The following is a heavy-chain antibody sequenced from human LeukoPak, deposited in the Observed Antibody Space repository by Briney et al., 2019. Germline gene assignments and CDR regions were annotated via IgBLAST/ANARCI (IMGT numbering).Heavy chain of an antibody. CDR1: GSSVRGNY. J-gene: IGHJ4*02. Sequence: WGSLRLSCAVSGSSVRGNYMSWVRQAPGKGLQWVSIIYSGESTHYADSVKGRFTISRDHSKNTLYLQMNRLRAEDTAVYYCAREGAYGSGSYEHWGQGTLVTVAS. CDR3: AREGAYGSGSYEH. D-gene: IGHD3-10*01. V-gene: IGHV3-53*01. CDR2: IYSGEST.